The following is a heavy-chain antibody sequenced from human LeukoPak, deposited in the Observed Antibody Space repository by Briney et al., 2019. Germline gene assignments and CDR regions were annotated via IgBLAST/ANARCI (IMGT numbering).Heavy chain of an antibody. D-gene: IGHD3-10*01. CDR1: GGSISSGSYY. Sequence: SETLSLTCTVSGGSISSGSYYWSWIRQPAGKGLEWIGRIYTSGSTNYNPSLKSRVTISVDTSKNQFSLKLTSVTAADTAMYYCARGGGWFGELDYMDVWGKGTTVTISS. CDR2: IYTSGST. CDR3: ARGGGWFGELDYMDV. V-gene: IGHV4-61*02. J-gene: IGHJ6*03.